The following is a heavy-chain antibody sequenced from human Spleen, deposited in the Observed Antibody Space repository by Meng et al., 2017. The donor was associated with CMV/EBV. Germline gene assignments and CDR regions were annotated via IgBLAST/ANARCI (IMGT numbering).Heavy chain of an antibody. D-gene: IGHD6-25*01. Sequence: GGSLRLSCAASGFSFSLYGMHWVRQAPGKGLEWGANVRFDGSNEYYADPVKDRFTISRDNSKKMLYLQMNSLRPEDTAVYYCAKDRSRAAGYGMDVWGQGTTVTVSS. CDR1: GFSFSLYG. CDR2: VRFDGSNE. CDR3: AKDRSRAAGYGMDV. V-gene: IGHV3-30*02. J-gene: IGHJ6*02.